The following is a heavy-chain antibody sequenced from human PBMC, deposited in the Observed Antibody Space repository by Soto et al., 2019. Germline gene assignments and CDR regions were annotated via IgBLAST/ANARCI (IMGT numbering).Heavy chain of an antibody. D-gene: IGHD6-19*01. Sequence: QVQLQQWGAGLLKPSETLSLTCAVYGASASFNTFYWGWIRQSPGKGLEWIGEIIHSGSTNYNPSLKGRVFISVETSKNQFSLNLDSVTAADTAVYYCARGRRRDTRGWYTPRPPRLGPNWFDPWGQGTLVTVSS. CDR3: ARGRRRDTRGWYTPRPPRLGPNWFDP. CDR1: GASASFNTFY. J-gene: IGHJ5*02. CDR2: IIHSGST. V-gene: IGHV4-34*01.